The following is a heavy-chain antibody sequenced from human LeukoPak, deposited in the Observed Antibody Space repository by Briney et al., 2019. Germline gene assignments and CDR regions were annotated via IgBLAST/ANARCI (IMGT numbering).Heavy chain of an antibody. V-gene: IGHV4-59*01. J-gene: IGHJ4*02. CDR3: ARDLGRSGSYQGDLGY. Sequence: SETLSLTCTVSGGSISSYYWSWIRQPPGKGVEWIGYIYYSGSTNYNPSLKSRVTISVDTSKNQFSLKLSSVTAADTAVYYCARDLGRSGSYQGDLGYWGQGTLVTVSS. D-gene: IGHD1-26*01. CDR2: IYYSGST. CDR1: GGSISSYY.